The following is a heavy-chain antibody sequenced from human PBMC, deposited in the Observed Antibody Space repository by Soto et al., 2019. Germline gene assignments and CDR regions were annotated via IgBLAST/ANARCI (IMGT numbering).Heavy chain of an antibody. D-gene: IGHD5-12*01. Sequence: PGGSLRLSCAASGFTFSSYGMHWVRQAPGKGLEWVAVISYDGSNKYYADSVKGRFTISRDNSKNTLYLQMNSLRAEDTAVYYCAKEASRSGYDYFDYSGQGTLVTVSS. V-gene: IGHV3-30*18. CDR2: ISYDGSNK. CDR1: GFTFSSYG. J-gene: IGHJ4*02. CDR3: AKEASRSGYDYFDY.